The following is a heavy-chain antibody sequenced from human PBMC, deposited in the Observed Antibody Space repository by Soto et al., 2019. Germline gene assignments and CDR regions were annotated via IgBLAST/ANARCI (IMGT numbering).Heavy chain of an antibody. CDR1: GFTFSNYW. V-gene: IGHV3-7*05. CDR3: ARAGSENAY. J-gene: IGHJ4*02. Sequence: EVQLVESGGGLVQPGGSLRLSCAASGFTFSNYWMSWVRQAPGKGLEWVANIKQDGSERNYVDSVKGRFTISRDNAKNSLYVKLNRLRAEDTAVYYCARAGSENAYWGQGTRVTVSS. D-gene: IGHD3-10*01. CDR2: IKQDGSER.